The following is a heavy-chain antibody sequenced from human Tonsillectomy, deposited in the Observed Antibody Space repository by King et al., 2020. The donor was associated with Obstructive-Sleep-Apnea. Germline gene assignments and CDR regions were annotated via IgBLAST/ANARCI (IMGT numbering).Heavy chain of an antibody. CDR2: IIPLYAST. CDR1: GGTFSSYA. D-gene: IGHD6-13*01. V-gene: IGHV1-69*12. Sequence: QLVQSGAEVKRPGSTVKVSCKASGGTFSSYAFIWVRLAPGQGLEWMGEIIPLYASTSNAEKFQGRVTITADESTGTAYMELSSLRSEDTAVYYCASGVAASQYYYYGLDVWGKGTTVTVSS. CDR3: ASGVAASQYYYYGLDV. J-gene: IGHJ6*04.